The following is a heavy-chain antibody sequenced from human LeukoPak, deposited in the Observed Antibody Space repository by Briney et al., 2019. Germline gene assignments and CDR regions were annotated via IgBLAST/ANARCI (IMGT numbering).Heavy chain of an antibody. Sequence: GGSLRLSCSASGFTFSDYVMTWVRQAPGKGLEWVSAISGSGGSTHYADSVKGRFTISRDNSKNTLYLQMNSLRAEDTAVYYCANRRNYASGYWGQGTLVTVSS. CDR3: ANRRNYASGY. D-gene: IGHD1-14*01. CDR2: ISGSGGST. CDR1: GFTFSDYV. J-gene: IGHJ4*02. V-gene: IGHV3-23*01.